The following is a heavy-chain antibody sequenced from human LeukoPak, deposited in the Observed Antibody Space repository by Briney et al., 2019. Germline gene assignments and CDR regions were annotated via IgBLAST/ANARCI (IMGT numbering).Heavy chain of an antibody. J-gene: IGHJ4*02. CDR3: ARAVVTPDY. V-gene: IGHV1-18*04. CDR1: GYTFTGYC. D-gene: IGHD4-23*01. Sequence: GASVKVSCKASGYTFTGYCMHWVRQAPGQGLEWMGWISAYNGNTNYAQKLQGRVTMTTDTSTSTAYMELRSLRSDDTAVYYCARAVVTPDYWGQGTLVTVSS. CDR2: ISAYNGNT.